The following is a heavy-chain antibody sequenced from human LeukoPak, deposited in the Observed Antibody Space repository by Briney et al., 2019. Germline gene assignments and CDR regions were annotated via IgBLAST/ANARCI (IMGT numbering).Heavy chain of an antibody. CDR2: ISWNSGSI. CDR3: ARGGSSGWYDYFDY. V-gene: IGHV3-9*01. CDR1: GFTFDDYA. D-gene: IGHD6-19*01. J-gene: IGHJ4*02. Sequence: GGSLRLSCAASGFTFDDYAMHWVRQAPGKGLEWVSGISWNSGSIGYADSVKGRFTISRDDAKNSLYLQMNSLRAEDTAMYYCARGGSSGWYDYFDYWGQGTLVTVSS.